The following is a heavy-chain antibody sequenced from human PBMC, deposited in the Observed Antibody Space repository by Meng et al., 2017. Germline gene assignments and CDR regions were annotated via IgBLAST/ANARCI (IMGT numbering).Heavy chain of an antibody. CDR1: GGSISSGGYY. Sequence: SETLSLTCTVSGGSISSGGYYWSWIRQHPGKGLEWIGYIYYSGSTYYNPSLKSRVTISVDTSKNQFSLKLSSVTAADTAVYYCARDRVVRGLSYYYGMDVWGQGTTVTVSS. D-gene: IGHD3-10*01. CDR2: IYYSGST. J-gene: IGHJ6*02. CDR3: ARDRVVRGLSYYYGMDV. V-gene: IGHV4-31*03.